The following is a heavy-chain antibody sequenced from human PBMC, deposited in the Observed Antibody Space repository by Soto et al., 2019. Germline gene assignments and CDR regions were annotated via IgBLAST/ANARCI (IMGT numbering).Heavy chain of an antibody. CDR3: ARRGYGSRWPNVYMDV. CDR1: GVTFSNYE. D-gene: IGHD6-13*01. J-gene: IGHJ6*03. CDR2: ISNNGAHT. Sequence: EAQLVESGGGLVQPGGSLRLSCAASGVTFSNYEMHCVRQAPGKGLEYVSGISNNGAHTDYAKSVKGRFTISRDNSENTLYLQMGSLRAEDMALYYCARRGYGSRWPNVYMDVWGKGTTVTVSS. V-gene: IGHV3-64*01.